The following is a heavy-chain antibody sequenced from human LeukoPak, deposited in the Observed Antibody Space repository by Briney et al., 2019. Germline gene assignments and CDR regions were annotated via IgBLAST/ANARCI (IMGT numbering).Heavy chain of an antibody. V-gene: IGHV3-48*03. Sequence: GGSLRLSCVASGVTFSSFEISWVRQAPGKGLEWISYISSGGSIFYNADSVMGRFTISRDNAKNSLYLRMNSLRDEDTAVYYCAREESYCSGTSCFRFFDYWGQGTLVSVSS. CDR3: AREESYCSGTSCFRFFDY. CDR1: GVTFSSFE. D-gene: IGHD2-15*01. CDR2: ISSGGSIF. J-gene: IGHJ4*02.